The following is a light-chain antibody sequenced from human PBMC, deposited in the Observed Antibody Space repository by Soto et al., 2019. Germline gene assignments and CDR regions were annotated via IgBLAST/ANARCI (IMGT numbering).Light chain of an antibody. CDR3: AAWDDSLNGVV. Sequence: QAVVTQPPSASGTPGQRVTISCSGSSSNIGSNTVNWYQHLPGTAPKLLIYSNHERPSGVPDRFSGSKSGTSASLAISGLQSEDEADYYCAAWDDSLNGVVFGGGTKLTVL. J-gene: IGLJ2*01. CDR2: SNH. V-gene: IGLV1-44*01. CDR1: SSNIGSNT.